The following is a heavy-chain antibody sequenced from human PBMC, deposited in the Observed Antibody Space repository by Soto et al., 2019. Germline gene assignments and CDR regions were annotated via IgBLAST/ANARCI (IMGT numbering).Heavy chain of an antibody. CDR3: ARDKGVVAAEYYFAY. CDR2: IITIFGTA. D-gene: IGHD2-15*01. V-gene: IGHV1-69*12. J-gene: IGHJ4*02. Sequence: QVQLVQSGAEVKKPGSSVKVSCKASGGTFSSYSISWVRQAPGQGPEWMGGIITIFGTANYARKFQARVTTTAAESTSTAYMELSSLRSEDTAVYYCARDKGVVAAEYYFAYWGQGTLVTVSS. CDR1: GGTFSSYS.